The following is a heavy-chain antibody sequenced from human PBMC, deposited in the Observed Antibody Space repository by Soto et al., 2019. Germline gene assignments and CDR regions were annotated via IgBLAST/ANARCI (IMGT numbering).Heavy chain of an antibody. J-gene: IGHJ4*02. D-gene: IGHD6-19*01. CDR2: ISYDGSNK. CDR1: GFTFSSYG. Sequence: QVQLVESGGGVVQPGRSLRLSCAASGFTFSSYGMHWVRQAQGKGLEWVAVISYDGSNKYYADSVKGRVTISRDNSKNTLYLQMTSLRAEDTAVYYCAKSSGWYDYWGQGTLVTVS. CDR3: AKSSGWYDY. V-gene: IGHV3-30*18.